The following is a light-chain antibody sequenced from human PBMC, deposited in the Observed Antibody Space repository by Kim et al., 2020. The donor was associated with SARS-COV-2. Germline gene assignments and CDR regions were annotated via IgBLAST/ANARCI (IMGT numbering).Light chain of an antibody. J-gene: IGKJ1*01. Sequence: PGERATLAFRASQSVSGTYLAWYQQKPGQAPRLLIYGASSRATGIPDRISGSGSGTDFTLTISRLEPEDFAVYYCQQYCSSSRLTFGQGTKVEIK. CDR2: GAS. V-gene: IGKV3-20*01. CDR3: QQYCSSSRLT. CDR1: QSVSGTY.